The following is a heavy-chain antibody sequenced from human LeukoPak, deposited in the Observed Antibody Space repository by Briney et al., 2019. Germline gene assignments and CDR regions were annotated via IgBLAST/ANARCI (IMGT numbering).Heavy chain of an antibody. J-gene: IGHJ4*02. CDR1: GFTFTSSA. V-gene: IGHV1-58*02. Sequence: SVKVSCKASGFTFTSSAMQWVRQARGQRLEWIGWIVVGSGNTNYAQKFQERVTITRDMSTSTAYMELSSLRSEDTAVYYCAAAGDSSGYSSLGFDYWGQGTLVTVSS. CDR3: AAAGDSSGYSSLGFDY. CDR2: IVVGSGNT. D-gene: IGHD3-22*01.